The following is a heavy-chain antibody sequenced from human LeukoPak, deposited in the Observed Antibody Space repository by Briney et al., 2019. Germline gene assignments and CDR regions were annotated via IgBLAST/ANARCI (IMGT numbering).Heavy chain of an antibody. J-gene: IGHJ6*03. CDR2: INPSGGST. V-gene: IGHV1-46*01. Sequence: ASVKVSCKASGYTFTSYYMHWVRQAPGQGLEWMGIINPSGGSTSCAQKFQGRVTMTRDTSTSTVYMELSSLRSDDTAVYYCARLIIVVLAAARPSIYYHYMDVWGEGTTVTVSS. CDR1: GYTFTSYY. D-gene: IGHD3-10*01. CDR3: ARLIIVVLAAARPSIYYHYMDV.